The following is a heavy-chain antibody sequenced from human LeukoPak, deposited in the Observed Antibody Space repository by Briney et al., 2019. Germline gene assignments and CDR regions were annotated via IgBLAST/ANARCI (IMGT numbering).Heavy chain of an antibody. V-gene: IGHV2-70*04. CDR2: IDWDDDK. CDR3: ARGAIAVAGSDYFDY. Sequence: LRLSCAASGFTFSSYSMNWVRQAPGKGLEWLARIDWDDDKFYSTSLKTRLTISKDTSKNQVVLTMTNMDPVDTATYYCARGAIAVAGSDYFDYWGQGTLVTVSS. D-gene: IGHD6-19*01. J-gene: IGHJ4*02. CDR1: GFTFSSYSM.